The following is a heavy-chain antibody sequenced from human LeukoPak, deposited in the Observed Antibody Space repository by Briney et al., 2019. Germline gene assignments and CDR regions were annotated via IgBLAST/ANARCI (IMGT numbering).Heavy chain of an antibody. CDR3: ARQYSGYDSHFDY. J-gene: IGHJ4*02. V-gene: IGHV3-7*01. D-gene: IGHD5-12*01. CDR2: IKQDGSEK. CDR1: GFTFSSYW. Sequence: GGSLRLSCAASGFTFSSYWVSWVRQAPGKGLERVANIKQDGSEKYYVDSVKGRFTISRDNARNSLYLQMNSLRAEDTAVYYCARQYSGYDSHFDYWGQGTLVTVSS.